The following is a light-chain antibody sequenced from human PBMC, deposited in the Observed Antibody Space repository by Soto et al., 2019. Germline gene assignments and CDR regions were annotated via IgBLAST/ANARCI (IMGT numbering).Light chain of an antibody. CDR3: QSFDAGVCGCG. V-gene: IGLV1-40*01. J-gene: IGLJ1*01. CDR1: GLNIGAGYD. CDR2: GNK. Sequence: QSVLTQPPSVSGALGQRVTISCTGSGLNIGAGYDVHWYQQLPGTAPKVVIYGNKIRPSGVPDRFSGSKSGTSASLAITGLQAEDEAEYYCQSFDAGVCGCGLGPGTKVTVL.